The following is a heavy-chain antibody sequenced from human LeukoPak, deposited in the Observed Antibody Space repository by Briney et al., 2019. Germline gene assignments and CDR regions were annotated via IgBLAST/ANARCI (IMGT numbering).Heavy chain of an antibody. J-gene: IGHJ4*02. D-gene: IGHD3-22*01. V-gene: IGHV4-39*07. CDR3: ARAPTSRTMIVVVHNGGFDY. CDR2: IYYSGST. CDR1: GGSISSSSYY. Sequence: PSETLSLTCTVSGGSISSSSYYWGWIRQPPGKGLEWIGSIYYSGSTYYNPSLKSRVTISVDTSKNQFSLKLSSVTAADTAVYYCARAPTSRTMIVVVHNGGFDYWGQGTLVTVSS.